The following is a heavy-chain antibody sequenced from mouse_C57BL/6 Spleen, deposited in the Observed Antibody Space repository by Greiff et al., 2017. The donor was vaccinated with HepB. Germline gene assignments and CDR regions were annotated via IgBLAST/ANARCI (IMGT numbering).Heavy chain of an antibody. V-gene: IGHV1-12*01. J-gene: IGHJ4*01. CDR1: GYTFTSYN. Sequence: QVQLKQSGAELVRPGASVKMSCKASGYTFTSYNMHWVKQTPRQGLEWIGAIYPGNGDTSYNQKFKGKATLTVDKSSSTAYMQLSSLTSEDSAVYFCARHIYYGNYDAMDYWGQGTSVTVSS. CDR2: IYPGNGDT. D-gene: IGHD2-1*01. CDR3: ARHIYYGNYDAMDY.